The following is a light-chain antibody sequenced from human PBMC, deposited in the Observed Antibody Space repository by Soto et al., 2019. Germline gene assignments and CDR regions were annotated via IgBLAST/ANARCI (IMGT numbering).Light chain of an antibody. CDR3: MQATQFPL. V-gene: IGKV2-24*01. Sequence: TVLARPPLSSPVHLGQASSISCRSSQSLVHSDGKNYLSWLQQXPGXPPXXLIYEISNRFSGVPDRFSGSGAETYFTLQISRVDAEDVGVYFCMQATQFPLFGQGTKVDIK. CDR1: QSLVHSDGKNY. CDR2: EIS. J-gene: IGKJ1*01.